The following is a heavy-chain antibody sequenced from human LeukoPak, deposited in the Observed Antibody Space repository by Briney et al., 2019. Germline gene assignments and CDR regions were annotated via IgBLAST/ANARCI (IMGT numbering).Heavy chain of an antibody. V-gene: IGHV4-59*01. CDR1: GGSISSYY. J-gene: IGHJ4*02. CDR2: IYYSGST. Sequence: SETLSLTCTVSGGSISSYYWSWIRQPPGKGLEWIGYIYYSGSTNYNPSLKSRVTISVDTSKNKFSLKLSSVTAADTAVYYCARTTVAGQGPVYWGQGTLVTVSS. CDR3: ARTTVAGQGPVY. D-gene: IGHD6-19*01.